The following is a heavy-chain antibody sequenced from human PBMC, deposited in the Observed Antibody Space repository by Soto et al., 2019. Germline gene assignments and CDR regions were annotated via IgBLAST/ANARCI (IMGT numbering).Heavy chain of an antibody. CDR3: ASERNDHVDTAMDREYYYYYCMDV. J-gene: IGHJ6*02. V-gene: IGHV1-69*01. D-gene: IGHD5-18*01. Sequence: QVQLVQSGAEVKKPGSSVKVSCKASGGTFSSYAISWVRQAPGQGLEWMGGIIPIFGTANYAQKFQGRVTITADESTSTADMEVSSLRSEDTTEYYCASERNDHVDTAMDREYYYYYCMDVWGQGTTVTVSS. CDR1: GGTFSSYA. CDR2: IIPIFGTA.